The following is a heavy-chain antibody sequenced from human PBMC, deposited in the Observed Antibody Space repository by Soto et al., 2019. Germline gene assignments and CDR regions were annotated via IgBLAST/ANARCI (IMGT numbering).Heavy chain of an antibody. Sequence: EVQLVDSGGGLVQPGGSLRLSCAASGFIFSNYVMSWVRQAPGKGLEWVSSISDSGGTSYYADSVKCRFTISRENSKNTLYLQMNSLRAEDTAIYYCAKRPRALLTFDYWGQGTLGTVSS. CDR1: GFIFSNYV. J-gene: IGHJ4*02. CDR2: ISDSGGTS. V-gene: IGHV3-23*04. CDR3: AKRPRALLTFDY. D-gene: IGHD1-26*01.